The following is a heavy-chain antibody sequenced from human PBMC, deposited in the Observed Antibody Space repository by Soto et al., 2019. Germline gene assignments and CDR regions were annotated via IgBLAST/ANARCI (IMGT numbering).Heavy chain of an antibody. V-gene: IGHV1-24*01. CDR1: GYTLTELS. D-gene: IGHD3-22*01. J-gene: IGHJ4*02. Sequence: VASVKVSCKVSGYTLTELSMHWVRQAPGKGLEWMGGFDPEDGETIYAQKFQGRVTMTEDTSTDTAYMELSSLRSEDTAVYYCATDSRYYYDSSGLDYWGQGTLVTVSS. CDR3: ATDSRYYYDSSGLDY. CDR2: FDPEDGET.